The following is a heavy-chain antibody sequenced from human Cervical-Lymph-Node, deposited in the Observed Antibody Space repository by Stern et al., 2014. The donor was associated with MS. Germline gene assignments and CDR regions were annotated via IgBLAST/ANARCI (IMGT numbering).Heavy chain of an antibody. CDR3: ARDQVVVVPAAIHYYYYGMDV. CDR2: ISSSSSTI. V-gene: IGHV3-48*02. D-gene: IGHD2-2*01. CDR1: GFTFSSYS. Sequence: EVHLVESGGGLVQPGGSLRLSCAASGFTFSSYSMNWVRQAPGKGLEWVSYISSSSSTIYYADSVKGRFTISRDNAKNSLYLQMNSLRDEDTAVYYCARDQVVVVPAAIHYYYYGMDVWGQGTTVTVSS. J-gene: IGHJ6*02.